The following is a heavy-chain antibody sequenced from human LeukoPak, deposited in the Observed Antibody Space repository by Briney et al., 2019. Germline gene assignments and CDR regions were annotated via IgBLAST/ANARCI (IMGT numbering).Heavy chain of an antibody. CDR3: ARGDGATPPDVFDI. Sequence: GGSLRLSCAASGFTFSSYSMNWVRQAPGKGLQWVSSISSGSGYIYYADSVKGRFTISRDNAKNSLYLQMNSLRGEDTAVYYCARGDGATPPDVFDIWGQGTMVTVSS. CDR2: ISSGSGYI. D-gene: IGHD3-10*01. CDR1: GFTFSSYS. J-gene: IGHJ3*02. V-gene: IGHV3-21*01.